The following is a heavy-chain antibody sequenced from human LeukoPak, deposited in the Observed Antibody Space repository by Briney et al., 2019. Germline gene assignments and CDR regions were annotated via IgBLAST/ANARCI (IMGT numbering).Heavy chain of an antibody. CDR2: ISSSSSYI. V-gene: IGHV3-21*01. CDR1: GFTFSSYS. Sequence: GGSLRLSCAASGFTFSSYSMNWVRQAPGKGLEWVSSISSSSSYIYYADSVKGRFTISRDNAKDSLYLQMNSLRAEDTAVYYCARDSVDVRFDYWGQGTLVTVSS. CDR3: ARDSVDVRFDY. D-gene: IGHD4-23*01. J-gene: IGHJ4*02.